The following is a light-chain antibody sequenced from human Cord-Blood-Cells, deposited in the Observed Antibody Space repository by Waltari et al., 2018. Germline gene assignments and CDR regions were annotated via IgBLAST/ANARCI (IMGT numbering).Light chain of an antibody. V-gene: IGKV1-39*01. J-gene: IGKJ2*01. Sequence: DIQMTQSPSSLSASVGYRVTITCRASQSISSYLNWYQQKQGKAPKLLIYAAASLQSGVPSRFSGIESGTDFTLTISSLQPEDFATYYCQQSYSTPYTFGQGTKLEIK. CDR2: AAA. CDR3: QQSYSTPYT. CDR1: QSISSY.